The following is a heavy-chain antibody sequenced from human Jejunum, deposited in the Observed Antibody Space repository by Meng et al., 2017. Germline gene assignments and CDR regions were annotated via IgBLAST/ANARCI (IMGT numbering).Heavy chain of an antibody. V-gene: IGHV3-23*01. CDR3: AKDEFGTYYD. D-gene: IGHD1-26*01. CDR1: GFTFSSYD. CDR2: INNNGDST. J-gene: IGHJ1*01. Sequence: GESLKISCAASGFTFSSYDMYWVRQAPGKGLEWVSSINNNGDSTHNADSVKGRFTISRDNSQNTVFLQMNSLRAEDTAVYYCAKDEFGTYYDWGQGALVTVSS.